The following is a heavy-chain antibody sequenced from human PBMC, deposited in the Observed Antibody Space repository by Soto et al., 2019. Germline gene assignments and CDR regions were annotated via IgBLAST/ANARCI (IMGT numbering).Heavy chain of an antibody. J-gene: IGHJ4*02. CDR2: IYHSGST. D-gene: IGHD3-22*01. CDR3: ARGGVDYYDSSGYYFSPYYFDY. Sequence: PSETLSLTCAVSGGSISSGGYSWGWSRQPPGKGLEWIGYIYHSGSTYYNPSLKSRVTKSVDRSKNQFSLKLSSVTAADTAVYYCARGGVDYYDSSGYYFSPYYFDYWGQGTLVTVSS. V-gene: IGHV4-30-2*01. CDR1: GGSISSGGYS.